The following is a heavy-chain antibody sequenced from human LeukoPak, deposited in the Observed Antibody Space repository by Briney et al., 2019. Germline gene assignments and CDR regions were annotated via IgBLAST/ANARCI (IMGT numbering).Heavy chain of an antibody. Sequence: ASVKVSCKASGYTFTGYYMHWVRQAPGQGLEWMGWINPNSGGTNYAQKFQGRVTMTRDTSISTAYMELSRLRSDDTAVYYCARVQGDTMIVVVIDFDYWGQGTLVTVSS. D-gene: IGHD3-22*01. CDR3: ARVQGDTMIVVVIDFDY. CDR1: GYTFTGYY. V-gene: IGHV1-2*02. CDR2: INPNSGGT. J-gene: IGHJ4*01.